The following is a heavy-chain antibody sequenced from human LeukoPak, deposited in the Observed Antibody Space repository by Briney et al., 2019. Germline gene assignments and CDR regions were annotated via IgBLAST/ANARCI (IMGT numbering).Heavy chain of an antibody. CDR2: IKQDGGQI. D-gene: IGHD4-17*01. Sequence: PGGSLRLSCAASEFTFSSYWMSWVRQAPGKGLEWVANIKQDGGQIYYLDSVKGRFTVSRDNAKNSLYLQMNSLRGEDTAVYYCARLGARQMLEYWGQGTLVTVSS. V-gene: IGHV3-7*01. CDR3: ARLGARQMLEY. J-gene: IGHJ4*02. CDR1: EFTFSSYW.